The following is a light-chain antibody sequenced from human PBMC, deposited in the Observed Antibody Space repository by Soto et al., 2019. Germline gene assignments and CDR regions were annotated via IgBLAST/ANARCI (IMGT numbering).Light chain of an antibody. Sequence: TQSPSTLSASVGDRVTITCRASQSVTSSYLAWYQQKPGQAPRLLIYGASSRATGIPDRFSGSGSGTDFTLTINRLEPEDFAVYYCQQYGSSPRTFGQGTKVEIK. CDR2: GAS. V-gene: IGKV3-20*01. J-gene: IGKJ1*01. CDR1: QSVTSSY. CDR3: QQYGSSPRT.